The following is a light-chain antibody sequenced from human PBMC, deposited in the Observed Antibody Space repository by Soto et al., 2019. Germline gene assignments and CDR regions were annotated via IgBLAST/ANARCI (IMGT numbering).Light chain of an antibody. CDR2: AAS. V-gene: IGKV1-12*01. CDR1: QDIVTY. Sequence: DIQMTQSPSSVSASVGDRVIITCRASQDIVTYLAWYQLKPGKAPNLLIYAASNLQDEVPSRFSGSGSGTDFTLSISSLQPEDFATYYCQQAKGFPLTFGGGTKVESK. J-gene: IGKJ4*01. CDR3: QQAKGFPLT.